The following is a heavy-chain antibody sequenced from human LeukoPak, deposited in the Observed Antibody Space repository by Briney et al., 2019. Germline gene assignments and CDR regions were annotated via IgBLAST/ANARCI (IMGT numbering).Heavy chain of an antibody. D-gene: IGHD5-18*01. V-gene: IGHV3-64*02. J-gene: IGHJ6*02. CDR3: ARDTGIRGMDV. CDR2: ISGDGGST. Sequence: PGGTLRLSCAASGFTLSSYWMHWVRQAPGKGLEYVSAISGDGGSTDYADSVKGRFTISGDNSKNTLYLQMGSLRAEDMAVYCCARDTGIRGMDVWGQGTTVTVSS. CDR1: GFTLSSYW.